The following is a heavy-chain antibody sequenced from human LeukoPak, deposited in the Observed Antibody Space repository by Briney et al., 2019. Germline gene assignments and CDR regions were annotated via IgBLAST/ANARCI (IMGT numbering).Heavy chain of an antibody. J-gene: IGHJ4*02. CDR1: GYIVTNYW. V-gene: IGHV5-51*01. CDR2: IYPGDSGT. CDR3: ARQYGGNADYFNY. Sequence: GESLKISCKGSGYIVTNYWIGWVRQMPGKGLEWMGIIYPGDSGTRYSPSFQGQVTISADKSITTAYLQWSSLKASDTAMYYCARQYGGNADYFNYWGQGTLVTVSS. D-gene: IGHD4-23*01.